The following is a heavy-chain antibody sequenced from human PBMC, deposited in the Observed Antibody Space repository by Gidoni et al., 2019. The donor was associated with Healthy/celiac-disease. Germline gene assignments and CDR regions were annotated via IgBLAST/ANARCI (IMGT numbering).Heavy chain of an antibody. CDR3: AREGRYFDWLLLSAPLPQNWFDP. CDR1: GYTFTSYY. CDR2: INPSGGST. V-gene: IGHV1-46*01. D-gene: IGHD3-9*01. J-gene: IGHJ5*02. Sequence: QVQLVQSGAEVKKPGASVKVSCKASGYTFTSYYLHWVRQAPGQGLEWMGIINPSGGSTSYAQKFQGRVTMTRDTSTSTVYMELSSLRSEDTAVYYCAREGRYFDWLLLSAPLPQNWFDPWGQGTLVTVSS.